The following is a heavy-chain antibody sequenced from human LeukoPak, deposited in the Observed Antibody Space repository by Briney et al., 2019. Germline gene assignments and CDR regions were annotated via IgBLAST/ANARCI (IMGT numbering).Heavy chain of an antibody. CDR2: ITGGGADT. J-gene: IGHJ4*02. CDR3: AKGTLGHCNGASCYPLDY. CDR1: GFAFSNYA. V-gene: IGHV3-23*01. Sequence: GGSLRLSCAASGFAFSNYAMAWVRQAPGKEPEWVSVITGGGADTYQIDSVKGRFTISRDNSKNTLYLQMNSLRAEDTAVYFCAKGTLGHCNGASCYPLDYWGQGTLVAVSS. D-gene: IGHD2-15*01.